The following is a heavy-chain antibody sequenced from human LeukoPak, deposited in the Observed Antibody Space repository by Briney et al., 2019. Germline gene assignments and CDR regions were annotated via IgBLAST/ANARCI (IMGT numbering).Heavy chain of an antibody. CDR3: ARVRPAYYCSGGSCHDAFDI. V-gene: IGHV1-3*01. CDR1: GYTFTSYA. CDR2: INAGNGNT. D-gene: IGHD2-15*01. J-gene: IGHJ3*02. Sequence: ASVKVSCKASGYTFTSYAMHWVRQAPGQRLEWMGWINAGNGNTKYSQKLQGRVTITRDTSASTANMELSSLRSEDTAVYYCARVRPAYYCSGGSCHDAFDIWGQGTMVTVSS.